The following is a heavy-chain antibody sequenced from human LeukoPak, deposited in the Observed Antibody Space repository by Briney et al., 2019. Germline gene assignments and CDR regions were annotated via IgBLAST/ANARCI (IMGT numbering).Heavy chain of an antibody. CDR2: IIPILGIA. CDR1: GGTFSSYA. D-gene: IGHD1-26*01. Sequence: SVKVSCKASGGTFSSYAISWVRQAPGQGLEWMGRIIPILGIANYAQKFQGRVTITADKSTSTAYMELSSLRSEDTAVYYCARARPAGATTHIDYWGQGTLVTVSS. CDR3: ARARPAGATTHIDY. V-gene: IGHV1-69*04. J-gene: IGHJ4*02.